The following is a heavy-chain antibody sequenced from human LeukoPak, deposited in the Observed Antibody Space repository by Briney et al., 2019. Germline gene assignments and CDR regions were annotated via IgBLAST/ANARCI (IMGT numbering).Heavy chain of an antibody. Sequence: SETLSLTCTVSGGSISSYYWSWIRQPPGKGLEWIGYIYYSGTTNYNPSLRSRVTISLDTSKNHFSLKLNSVTAADTAVYYCARASGGYYDRASDYWGQGTLVTVSS. CDR3: ARASGGYYDRASDY. D-gene: IGHD3-22*01. J-gene: IGHJ4*02. CDR1: GGSISSYY. V-gene: IGHV4-59*01. CDR2: IYYSGTT.